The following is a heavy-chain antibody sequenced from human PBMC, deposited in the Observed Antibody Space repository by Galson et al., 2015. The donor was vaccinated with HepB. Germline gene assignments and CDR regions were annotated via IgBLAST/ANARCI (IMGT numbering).Heavy chain of an antibody. CDR1: GFNFNTYG. CDR2: IWYDGSNK. V-gene: IGHV3-33*01. J-gene: IGHJ4*02. D-gene: IGHD6-13*01. Sequence: SLRLSCATSGFNFNTYGMHWVRQAPGEGLEWVAVIWYDGSNKYYADSVKGRFTISRDNSRTTPYLQMNSLRADDTAVYYCARGVYLYYSGTYMGAYWGQGTLVTVSS. CDR3: ARGVYLYYSGTYMGAY.